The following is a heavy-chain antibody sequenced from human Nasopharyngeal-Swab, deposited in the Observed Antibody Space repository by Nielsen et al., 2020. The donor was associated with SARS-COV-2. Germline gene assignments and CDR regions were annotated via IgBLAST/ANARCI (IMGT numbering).Heavy chain of an antibody. Sequence: VRQMPGKGLEWMGIIYPGDSETRYSPSFQGQVTISADKSISTAYLQWSSLKASDTAMYYCARQGSGYYYAWYFDLWGRGTLVTVSS. D-gene: IGHD3-22*01. J-gene: IGHJ2*01. CDR2: IYPGDSET. V-gene: IGHV5-51*01. CDR3: ARQGSGYYYAWYFDL.